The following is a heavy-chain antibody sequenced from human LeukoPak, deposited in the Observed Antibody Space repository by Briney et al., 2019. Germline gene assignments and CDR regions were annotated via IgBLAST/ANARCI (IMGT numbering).Heavy chain of an antibody. J-gene: IGHJ3*02. Sequence: KVSCKASGGTFSSYAIGWVRQMPGKGLEWMGIIYPGDSDTRYSPSFQGQVTISADKSISTAYLQWSSLKASDTAMYYCARWADSDLSDAFDIWGQGTMVTVSS. V-gene: IGHV5-51*01. D-gene: IGHD3-22*01. CDR1: GGTFSSYA. CDR2: IYPGDSDT. CDR3: ARWADSDLSDAFDI.